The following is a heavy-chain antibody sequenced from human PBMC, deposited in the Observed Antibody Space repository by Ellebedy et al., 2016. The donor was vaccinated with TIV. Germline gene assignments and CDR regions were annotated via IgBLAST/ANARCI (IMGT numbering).Heavy chain of an antibody. CDR3: ARLSHVVYDSSGYELDY. CDR2: INSDGSST. D-gene: IGHD3-22*01. Sequence: GGSLRLSCAASGFTFSSYWMHWVRQAPGKGLVWVSRINSDGSSTSYADSVKGRFTISRDNAKNTLYLQMNSLRAEDTAVYYCARLSHVVYDSSGYELDYWGQGTLVTVSS. V-gene: IGHV3-74*01. J-gene: IGHJ4*02. CDR1: GFTFSSYW.